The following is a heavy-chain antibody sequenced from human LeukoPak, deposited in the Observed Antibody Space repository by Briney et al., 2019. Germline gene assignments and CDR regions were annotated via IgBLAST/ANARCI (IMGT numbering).Heavy chain of an antibody. D-gene: IGHD1-1*01. CDR1: GGSISSSSYY. CDR2: IYYSGST. V-gene: IGHV4-39*07. Sequence: SETLSLTCTVSGGSISSSSYYWGWIRQPPGKGLEWFGSIYYSGSTYYNPSLKSRVTISVDTSKNQFSLKLSSVTAADTAVYYCAVQLENYYYYYYMDVWGKGTTVTVSS. CDR3: AVQLENYYYYYYMDV. J-gene: IGHJ6*03.